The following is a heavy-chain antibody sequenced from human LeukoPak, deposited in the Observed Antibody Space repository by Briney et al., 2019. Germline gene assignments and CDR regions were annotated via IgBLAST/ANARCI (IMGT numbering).Heavy chain of an antibody. CDR2: IYNGGST. D-gene: IGHD4/OR15-4a*01. V-gene: IGHV3-66*01. CDR1: GFTVSNYY. Sequence: GGSLRLSCAASGFTVSNYYLSWVRQAPGKGLEWVSVIYNGGSTYFADSVKGRFTISRDNSKNTLYLQMNSLRAEDTAVYYCARANNFDYWGQGTLVTVSS. CDR3: ARANNFDY. J-gene: IGHJ4*02.